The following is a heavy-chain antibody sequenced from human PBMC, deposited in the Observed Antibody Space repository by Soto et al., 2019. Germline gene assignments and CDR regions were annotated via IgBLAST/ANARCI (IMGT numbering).Heavy chain of an antibody. CDR2: ISYDGSNK. CDR1: GFTFSSYA. J-gene: IGHJ4*02. Sequence: QVQLVESGGGVVQPGRSLRLSCAASGFTFSSYAMHWVRQAPGKGLEWVAVISYDGSNKYYADSVKGRFTISRDNSKNTLYLQMNSRRAEDTAVYYCARGGAGTTPGGYWGQGTLVTVSS. D-gene: IGHD1-1*01. CDR3: ARGGAGTTPGGY. V-gene: IGHV3-30-3*01.